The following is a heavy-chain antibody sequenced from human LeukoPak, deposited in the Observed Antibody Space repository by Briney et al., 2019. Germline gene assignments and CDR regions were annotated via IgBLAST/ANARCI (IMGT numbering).Heavy chain of an antibody. V-gene: IGHV3-21*01. J-gene: IGHJ4*02. CDR2: TSSSSTYI. D-gene: IGHD3-10*01. Sequence: GGSLRLSCAASGFTFSSYSMNWVRQAPGKGLEWVSSTSSSSTYIYYADSVKGRFTISRDNAKNSLYLQMNSLRAEDTAVYYCASSIWFGELSDRGFDYWGQGTLVTVCS. CDR1: GFTFSSYS. CDR3: ASSIWFGELSDRGFDY.